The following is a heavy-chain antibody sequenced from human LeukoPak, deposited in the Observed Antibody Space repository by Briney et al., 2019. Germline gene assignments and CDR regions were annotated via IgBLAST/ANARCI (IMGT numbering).Heavy chain of an antibody. D-gene: IGHD1-1*01. V-gene: IGHV3-73*01. CDR3: TRYNVGFES. CDR1: GSTFSGSA. CDR2: IRSKTNSYAT. Sequence: GGSLRLSCAASGSTFSGSAMHWVRQASGKGLEWVGRIRSKTNSYATSYAASVKGRFALSRDDSKNTAYLQMNSLKTEDTAVYYCTRYNVGFESWGQGALVTVSS. J-gene: IGHJ4*02.